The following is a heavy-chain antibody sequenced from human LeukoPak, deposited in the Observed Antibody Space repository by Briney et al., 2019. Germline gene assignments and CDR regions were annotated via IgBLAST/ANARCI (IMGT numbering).Heavy chain of an antibody. D-gene: IGHD4-17*01. V-gene: IGHV3-30*02. CDR1: AFILSEYG. CDR2: IRYVGSSK. CDR3: AKGTVPTTVPDY. J-gene: IGHJ4*02. Sequence: KAGGSERLLCAPSAFILSEYGVHWAHHAPGEGLEWLSFIRYVGSSKYYAESVKGRFTISRENSKNTLYLQMNSLRAEDRAVYYCAKGTVPTTVPDYWGQGTLVTVSS.